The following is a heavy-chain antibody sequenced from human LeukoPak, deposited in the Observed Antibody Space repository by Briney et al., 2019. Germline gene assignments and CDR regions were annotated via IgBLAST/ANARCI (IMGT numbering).Heavy chain of an antibody. Sequence: SQTLSLTCAVYGGSLSVYYWSWIRHPPGKGLEWIGEINHSGSTNYNPSLKSRVTISVDTSKNQFSLKLSSVTAADTAVYYCARDQGYCSGGSCYSGWFDPWGQGTLVTVSS. CDR1: GGSLSVYY. V-gene: IGHV4-34*01. CDR3: ARDQGYCSGGSCYSGWFDP. CDR2: INHSGST. D-gene: IGHD2-15*01. J-gene: IGHJ5*02.